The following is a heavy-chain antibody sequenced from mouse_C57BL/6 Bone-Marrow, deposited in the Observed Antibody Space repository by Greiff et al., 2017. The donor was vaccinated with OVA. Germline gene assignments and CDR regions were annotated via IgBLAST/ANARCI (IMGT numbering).Heavy chain of an antibody. CDR2: IDPSDSYT. J-gene: IGHJ1*03. D-gene: IGHD1-1*01. V-gene: IGHV1-69*01. Sequence: KESCKASGYTFTSYWMHWVKQRPGQGLEWIGEIDPSDSYTNYNQKFKGKSTLTVDKSSSTAYMQLSSLTSEDSAVYYCARDYYGSSYLWYFDVWGTGTTVTVSS. CDR1: GYTFTSYW. CDR3: ARDYYGSSYLWYFDV.